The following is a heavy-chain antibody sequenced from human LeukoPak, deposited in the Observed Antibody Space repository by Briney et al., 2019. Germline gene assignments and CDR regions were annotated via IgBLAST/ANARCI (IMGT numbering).Heavy chain of an antibody. CDR3: ARSPARGYDILTGYNDY. V-gene: IGHV1-18*01. CDR1: GYTFTAYT. D-gene: IGHD3-9*01. CDR2: ISGYNGNT. J-gene: IGHJ4*02. Sequence: ASVKVSCKASGYTFTAYTISWVRQAPGQGLEWMGWISGYNGNTNYAQEVQGRVTMTTDTSTSTAYMELRSLRSDDTAVYYCARSPARGYDILTGYNDYWGQGTLVTVSS.